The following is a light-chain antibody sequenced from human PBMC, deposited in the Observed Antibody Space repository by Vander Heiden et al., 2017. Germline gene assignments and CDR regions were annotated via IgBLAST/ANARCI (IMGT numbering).Light chain of an antibody. CDR2: GAS. J-gene: IGKJ1*01. CDR3: QQYSDWPRT. CDR1: QRITSN. Sequence: EIVMTQSPATLSVSPGERATLSCSASQRITSNLAWYQQNLGQAPRLLIYGASTRATGVPARFSGRGSGTDFTITISSLQSEDFAVYYCQQYSDWPRTFGQGTKVEIK. V-gene: IGKV3-15*01.